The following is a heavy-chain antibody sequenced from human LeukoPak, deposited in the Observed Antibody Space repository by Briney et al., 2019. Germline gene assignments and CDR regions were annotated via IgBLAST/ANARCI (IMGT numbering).Heavy chain of an antibody. V-gene: IGHV4-34*01. J-gene: IGHJ4*02. Sequence: SETLSLTCAVYGGSFSGYYWSWVRQPPGKGLEWIGEINHSGSTNYNPSLKSRVTISVDTSKNQFSLKLSSVTAADTAVYYCAVLIGYCSGGSCYTFDYWGQGTLVTVSS. CDR3: AVLIGYCSGGSCYTFDY. CDR1: GGSFSGYY. CDR2: INHSGST. D-gene: IGHD2-15*01.